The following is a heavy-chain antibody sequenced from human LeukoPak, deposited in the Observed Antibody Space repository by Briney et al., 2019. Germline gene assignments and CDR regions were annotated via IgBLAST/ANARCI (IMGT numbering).Heavy chain of an antibody. CDR3: ARDRSISAAGDTY. V-gene: IGHV3-74*01. CDR2: VNRDGSST. J-gene: IGHJ4*02. Sequence: GGPLRLSCAASGFTFSDYWMHWVRQAPGKGLVWVSRVNRDGSSTSYADSVKGRFTISRDNAKNTLSLQMNSLRAEDTAVYYCARDRSISAAGDTYWGQGTLVTVSS. CDR1: GFTFSDYW. D-gene: IGHD6-13*01.